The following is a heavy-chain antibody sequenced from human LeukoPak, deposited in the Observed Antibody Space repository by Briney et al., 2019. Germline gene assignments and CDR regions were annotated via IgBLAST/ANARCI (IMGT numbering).Heavy chain of an antibody. CDR3: AREVYDSSGYYQNDY. CDR1: GVTFSSYV. J-gene: IGHJ4*02. CDR2: ISGSGGSK. V-gene: IGHV3-23*01. Sequence: GGSLRLSCAASGVTFSSYVMNWVRQAPGKGLEWVSGISGSGGSKYYADSVKGRFTISRDNSKNTLYLQMNSLRAEDTAVYYCAREVYDSSGYYQNDYWGQGTLVTVSS. D-gene: IGHD3-22*01.